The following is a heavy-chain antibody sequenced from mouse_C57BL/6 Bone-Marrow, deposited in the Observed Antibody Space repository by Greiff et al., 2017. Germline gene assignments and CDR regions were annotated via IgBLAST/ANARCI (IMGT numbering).Heavy chain of an antibody. J-gene: IGHJ1*03. CDR3: ASPHLFLRLED. Sequence: QVQLQQPGAELVRPGTSVKLSCKASGYTFTSYWMHWVKQRPGQGLEWIGVIDPTDSYTNYNQKFKGKATLTVDKSSSTAYMQLSILTSEDSAVYYCASPHLFLRLEDWGTGTTVTVSS. CDR1: GYTFTSYW. CDR2: IDPTDSYT. V-gene: IGHV1-59*01. D-gene: IGHD1-1*01.